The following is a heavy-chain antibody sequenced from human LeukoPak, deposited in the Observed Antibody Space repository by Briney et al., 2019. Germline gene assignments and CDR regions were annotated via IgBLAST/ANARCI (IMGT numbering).Heavy chain of an antibody. CDR3: ARYSRTRDY. Sequence: GGSLRLSCAASGFTFGDYAMHWVRQAPGKGLEWVSGISWNGGNIGYADSVKGRFIISRDNARNSLYLQMNSLRAEDMALYYCARYSRTRDYWGQGTLVTVSS. CDR2: ISWNGGNI. CDR1: GFTFGDYA. V-gene: IGHV3-9*03. D-gene: IGHD6-13*01. J-gene: IGHJ4*02.